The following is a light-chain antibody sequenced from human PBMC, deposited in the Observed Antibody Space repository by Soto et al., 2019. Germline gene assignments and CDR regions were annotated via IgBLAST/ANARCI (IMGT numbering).Light chain of an antibody. CDR2: KVS. J-gene: IGKJ2*01. CDR1: QSLEYSDGRTF. CDR3: MQGRYWAT. V-gene: IGKV2-30*01. Sequence: DVVMTQSPLSLSVTLGQPASISCSSTQSLEYSDGRTFLNWFQQRPGQSPWRLLYKVSNRDSGVPDRFSGSGSGTNFTLKISRVEAEDVGVYFCMQGRYWATFGQGTKLEIK.